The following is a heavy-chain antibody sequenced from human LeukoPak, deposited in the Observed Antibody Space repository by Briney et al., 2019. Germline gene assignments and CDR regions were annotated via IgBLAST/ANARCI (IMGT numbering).Heavy chain of an antibody. Sequence: PGGSLRLSCAASGFIFSNYAMYWVRQAPGKGLEWVSDISGSGTTTNYADSVKGRFTISRDNSKNTLYLQMNSLRAEDTAVYYCAKERVSSGWNPHWFDPWGQGTLVTVPS. CDR3: AKERVSSGWNPHWFDP. D-gene: IGHD6-19*01. CDR1: GFIFSNYA. V-gene: IGHV3-23*01. J-gene: IGHJ5*02. CDR2: ISGSGTTT.